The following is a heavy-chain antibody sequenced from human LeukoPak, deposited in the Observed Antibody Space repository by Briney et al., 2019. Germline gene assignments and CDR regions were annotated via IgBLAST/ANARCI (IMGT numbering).Heavy chain of an antibody. V-gene: IGHV4-59*12. J-gene: IGHJ4*02. Sequence: SETLSLTCTVSGGSITSYYWSWIRQPPGKGLEWIGYIYYSGSTYYNPSLKSRVTISMDTSKNQFSLKLSSVTAADTAVYYCARRLIGYSSGRGLGYWGQGTLVTVSS. CDR2: IYYSGST. CDR1: GGSITSYY. CDR3: ARRLIGYSSGRGLGY. D-gene: IGHD6-19*01.